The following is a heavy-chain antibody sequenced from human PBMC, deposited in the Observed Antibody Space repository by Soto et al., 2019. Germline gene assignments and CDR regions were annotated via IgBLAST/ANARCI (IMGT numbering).Heavy chain of an antibody. J-gene: IGHJ4*02. Sequence: PGGSLRLSCAASGFTFRRYPMQWVRQAPGSGLEYVSGTNIYGDDSDYADSVKGRFTISRDNSRDTLYLQMDSLRPEDTAVYYCARPQCSACCCYPDYLGQGTLVTVSS. D-gene: IGHD2-2*01. CDR1: GFTFRRYP. V-gene: IGHV3-64*02. CDR2: TNIYGDDS. CDR3: ARPQCSACCCYPDY.